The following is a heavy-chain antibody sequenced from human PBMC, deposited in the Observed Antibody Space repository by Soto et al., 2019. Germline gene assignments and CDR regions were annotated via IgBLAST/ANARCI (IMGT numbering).Heavy chain of an antibody. D-gene: IGHD6-19*01. Sequence: EVQLVESGGGLVQTGGSLKLSCAASGFNFSGSGIHWVRQASGKGLEWVGRIRTKTNNYATAYAASVKVRFTISRDDSKNMAYLQMNSLKTEDTAVYYCTAMAGIDYWGQGTLVTVSS. CDR2: IRTKTNNYAT. V-gene: IGHV3-73*02. CDR1: GFNFSGSG. CDR3: TAMAGIDY. J-gene: IGHJ4*02.